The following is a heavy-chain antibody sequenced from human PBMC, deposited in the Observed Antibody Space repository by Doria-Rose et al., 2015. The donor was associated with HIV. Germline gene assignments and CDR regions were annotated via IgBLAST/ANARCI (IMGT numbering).Heavy chain of an antibody. Sequence: TLSLTCTVSGGSISSGDYYWSWIRQPPGKGLEWIGYIYYSGSTYYNPSLKSRVTISVDTSKNQFSLKLSSVTAADTAVYYCARGGIDYRSYYFDYWGQGTLVTVSS. CDR3: ARGGIDYRSYYFDY. CDR2: IYYSGST. V-gene: IGHV4-30-4*08. D-gene: IGHD4-4*01. CDR1: GGSISSGDYY. J-gene: IGHJ4*02.